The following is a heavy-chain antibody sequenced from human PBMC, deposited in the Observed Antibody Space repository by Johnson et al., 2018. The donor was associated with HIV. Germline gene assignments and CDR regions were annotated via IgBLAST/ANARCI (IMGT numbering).Heavy chain of an antibody. D-gene: IGHD3-10*01. CDR3: ASEARGVLDI. J-gene: IGHJ3*02. Sequence: VQLVESGGGLVQPGGSLRLSCAASGFTVTTKYMSWVRQAPGKGLEWVSVIYSGGSTYYADSVKGRFTISRDNSKNTLYLQMNSLRVEDTAVYYCASEARGVLDIWGQGTMVTVSS. CDR1: GFTVTTKY. CDR2: IYSGGST. V-gene: IGHV3-66*01.